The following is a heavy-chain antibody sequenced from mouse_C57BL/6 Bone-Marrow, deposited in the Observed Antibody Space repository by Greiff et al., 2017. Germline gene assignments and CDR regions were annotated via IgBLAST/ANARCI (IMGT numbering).Heavy chain of an antibody. CDR1: GFTFSDYY. CDR3: TGGRPWFAY. J-gene: IGHJ3*01. V-gene: IGHV5-12*01. CDR2: ISNGGGST. Sequence: EVKLVESGGGLVQPGGSLKLSCAASGFTFSDYYMYWVRQTPEKRLEWVAYISNGGGSTYYPDTVKGRFTISRDNAKNTLYLQMSRLKSEDTAMYCCTGGRPWFAYWGQGTLVTVSA.